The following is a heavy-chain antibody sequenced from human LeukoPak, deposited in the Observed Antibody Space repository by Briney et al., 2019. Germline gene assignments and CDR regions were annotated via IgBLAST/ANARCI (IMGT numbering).Heavy chain of an antibody. J-gene: IGHJ4*02. CDR3: ASVSVWELATHPGGSFDY. D-gene: IGHD1-26*01. V-gene: IGHV4-30-4*01. CDR1: GGLISRIEYY. Sequence: PSETLSLTCTVSGGLISRIEYYWSWIRQSPVKGLEWLGHIYHTGATLYSPHLNNRLTVSVDSSRNQFSLTLNSVTAADTAVYYCASVSVWELATHPGGSFDYWGRGILVTVSS. CDR2: IYHTGAT.